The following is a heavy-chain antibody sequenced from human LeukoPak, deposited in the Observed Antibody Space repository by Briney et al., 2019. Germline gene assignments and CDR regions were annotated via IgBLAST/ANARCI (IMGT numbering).Heavy chain of an antibody. D-gene: IGHD6-13*01. Sequence: GGSLRLSCAASGFIFSNYGMNWVRQAPGKGLEWVAAISASGSATSYADSVRGRFTISRDNSKDLLYLQMDSLRAEDTAVYYCVKLSSGSGSSFGFDSWGLGTLVTVSS. V-gene: IGHV3-23*01. CDR1: GFIFSNYG. J-gene: IGHJ4*02. CDR3: VKLSSGSGSSFGFDS. CDR2: ISASGSAT.